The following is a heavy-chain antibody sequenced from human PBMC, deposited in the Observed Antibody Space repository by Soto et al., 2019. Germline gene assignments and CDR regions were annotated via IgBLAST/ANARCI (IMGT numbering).Heavy chain of an antibody. D-gene: IGHD3-9*01. Sequence: QLQLQESGPGLVKSSETLSLTCSVSGGSISSSSHYWGWIRQPPGKGLEWIGNIFYSGSTYYNPSLKSRVTISVDTSKNQFSLKLSSVTAADTAVYYCARRELYDILTGYYHFDYWGQGTLVTVSS. CDR2: IFYSGST. V-gene: IGHV4-39*01. CDR1: GGSISSSSHY. J-gene: IGHJ4*02. CDR3: ARRELYDILTGYYHFDY.